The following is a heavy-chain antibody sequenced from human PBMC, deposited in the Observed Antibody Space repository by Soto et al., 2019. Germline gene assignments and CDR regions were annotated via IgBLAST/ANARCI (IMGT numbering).Heavy chain of an antibody. Sequence: SVKVSCKASGGTFSSYTISWVRQAPGQGLEWMGRIIPILGIANYAQKFQGRVTITADKSTSTAYMELSSLRSEDTAVYYCARVSNGDYSLDYWGQGTLVTVSS. J-gene: IGHJ4*02. CDR2: IIPILGIA. D-gene: IGHD4-17*01. V-gene: IGHV1-69*02. CDR1: GGTFSSYT. CDR3: ARVSNGDYSLDY.